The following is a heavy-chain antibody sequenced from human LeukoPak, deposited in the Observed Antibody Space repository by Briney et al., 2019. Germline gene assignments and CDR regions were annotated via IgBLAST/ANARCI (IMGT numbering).Heavy chain of an antibody. CDR3: ARVAGSYSIGPFDF. Sequence: PGGSLRLSCAASGFTFDNYAMTWVRQAPGKGLEWVSVIRLSDGYTYYADSVQGRFIISRDTSKNTVSLQMNSLTGDDTALYYCARVAGSYSIGPFDFWGQGTVVLVSS. D-gene: IGHD1-26*01. CDR2: IRLSDGYT. V-gene: IGHV3-23*01. J-gene: IGHJ4*02. CDR1: GFTFDNYA.